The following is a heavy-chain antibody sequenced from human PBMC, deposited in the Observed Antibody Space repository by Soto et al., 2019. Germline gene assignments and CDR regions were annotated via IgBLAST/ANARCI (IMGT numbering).Heavy chain of an antibody. D-gene: IGHD6-19*01. J-gene: IGHJ4*02. Sequence: SETLSLTCAVYGGSFSGYYWSWIRKPPGKGLEWIGEINHSGSTNYNPSLKSRVTISVDTSKNQFSLQLSSVTATDTAVYYCARETYSSGWLDYWGQGTLVTVSS. V-gene: IGHV4-34*01. CDR2: INHSGST. CDR3: ARETYSSGWLDY. CDR1: GGSFSGYY.